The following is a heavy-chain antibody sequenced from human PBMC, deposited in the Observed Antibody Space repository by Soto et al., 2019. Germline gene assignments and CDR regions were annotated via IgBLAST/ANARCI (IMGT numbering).Heavy chain of an antibody. CDR2: IDPSDSYT. D-gene: IGHD3-22*01. CDR1: GYSFTSYW. CDR3: ARSRDGTYYYDSSGYPTGAFDI. Sequence: GESLKISCKGSGYSFTSYWISWVRQMPGEGLEWMGRIDPSDSYTNYSPSFQGHVTISADKSISTAYLQWSSLKASDTAMYYCARSRDGTYYYDSSGYPTGAFDIWGQGTMVTVSS. V-gene: IGHV5-10-1*01. J-gene: IGHJ3*02.